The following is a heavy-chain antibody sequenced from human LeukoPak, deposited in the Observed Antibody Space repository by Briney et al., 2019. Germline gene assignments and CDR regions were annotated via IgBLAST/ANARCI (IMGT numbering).Heavy chain of an antibody. Sequence: ASVKVCCKGSGGTLSGDAISRVRQAPVQGLECMGGIIPIFGTANYAQKFQGRVTITADKSTSTAYMELSSLRSEDTAVYYSARVAQGGCYFDYWGQGTLVTVSS. J-gene: IGHJ4*02. CDR1: GGTLSGDA. CDR3: ARVAQGGCYFDY. V-gene: IGHV1-69*06. D-gene: IGHD3-16*01. CDR2: IIPIFGTA.